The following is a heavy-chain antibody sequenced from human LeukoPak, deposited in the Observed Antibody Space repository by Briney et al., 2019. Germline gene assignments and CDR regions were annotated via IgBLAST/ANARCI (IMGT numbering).Heavy chain of an antibody. D-gene: IGHD1-14*01. V-gene: IGHV4-4*09. CDR2: IYPSGSS. J-gene: IGHJ4*02. Sequence: SETLSLTCTVSATSISRDYRSWIPQPPGTQLKWIGYIYPSGSSNSNPSLKSRVTISVDTSKNQFSLNLSSVTAADTAVYYCARSLPAPKELDYWGQGTLVTVYS. CDR3: ARSLPAPKELDY. CDR1: ATSISRDY.